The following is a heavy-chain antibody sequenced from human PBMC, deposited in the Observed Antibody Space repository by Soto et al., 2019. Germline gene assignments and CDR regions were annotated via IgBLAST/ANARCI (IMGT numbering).Heavy chain of an antibody. V-gene: IGHV3-53*04. Sequence: VQLVESGGGLVQPGGSLRLSCAASDFTVSTNYMSWVRQAPGKGLEWVSIIYAGGNTYYADSVKGRFTISRDNSKNTLYLQMNSLRGEDTAVYYCASEQQLGPVWGQGTLVTVSS. CDR3: ASEQQLGPV. J-gene: IGHJ4*02. D-gene: IGHD6-13*01. CDR1: DFTVSTNY. CDR2: IYAGGNT.